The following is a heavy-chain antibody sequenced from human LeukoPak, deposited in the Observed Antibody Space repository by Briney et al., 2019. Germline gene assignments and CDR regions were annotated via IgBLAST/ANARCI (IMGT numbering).Heavy chain of an antibody. Sequence: ASVKVSCKASGYTFTGYYMHWVRQAPGQGLEWMGWINPNSGGTNYAQKFQGRVTMTRDTSISTAYMELSRLRSDDTAVYYCAKDRRYQLLYPSNNWFDPWGQGTLVTVSS. J-gene: IGHJ5*02. V-gene: IGHV1-2*02. CDR1: GYTFTGYY. CDR3: AKDRRYQLLYPSNNWFDP. D-gene: IGHD2-2*02. CDR2: INPNSGGT.